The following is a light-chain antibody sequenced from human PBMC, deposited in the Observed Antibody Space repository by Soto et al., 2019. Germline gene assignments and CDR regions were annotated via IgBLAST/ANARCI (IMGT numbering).Light chain of an antibody. J-gene: IGKJ5*01. CDR2: GAS. V-gene: IGKV3-20*01. CDR1: QSLVHSDGIAY. CDR3: QQYGSSPIT. Sequence: VMTQSPLSLPVTLGQPASISCRSNQSLVHSDGIAYLAWYQQKPGQAPRRLIYGASSRATGIPDRFSGSGSGTDFTLTISRLEPEDFAVYYCQQYGSSPITFGQGTRLEIK.